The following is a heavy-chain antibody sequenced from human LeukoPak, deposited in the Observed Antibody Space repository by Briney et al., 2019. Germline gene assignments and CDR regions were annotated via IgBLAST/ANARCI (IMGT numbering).Heavy chain of an antibody. D-gene: IGHD1-26*01. CDR2: INHSGST. CDR1: GGSFSGYY. J-gene: IGHJ4*02. CDR3: ARGRRSYAYFDY. V-gene: IGHV4-34*01. Sequence: SETLSLTCAVYGGSFSGYYWSWIRQPPGKGLEWIGEINHSGSTNYIPSLKSRVTISVDTSKNQFSLKLSSVTAADTAVYYCARGRRSYAYFDYWGQGTLVTVSS.